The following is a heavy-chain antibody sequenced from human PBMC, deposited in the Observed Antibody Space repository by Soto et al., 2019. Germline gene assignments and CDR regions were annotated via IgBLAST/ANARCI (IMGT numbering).Heavy chain of an antibody. J-gene: IGHJ6*02. Sequence: EVQLVESGGGLVQPGGSLRLSCAVSGFTYGAYEMNWVRQAPGKGLEWVSYISSSGSIRYYADSVQGRFTISRDNANNSPYLQMNSLRAEDTAVYYCARDLRTLDRGVTYGIDVWGQGTTVTVAS. CDR3: ARDLRTLDRGVTYGIDV. CDR2: ISSSGSIR. V-gene: IGHV3-48*03. D-gene: IGHD3-10*01. CDR1: GFTYGAYE.